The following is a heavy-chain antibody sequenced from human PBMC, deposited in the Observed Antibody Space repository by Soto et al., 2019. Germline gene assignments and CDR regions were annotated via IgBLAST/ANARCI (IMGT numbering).Heavy chain of an antibody. J-gene: IGHJ4*02. D-gene: IGHD3-22*01. CDR2: IIPIFGTA. V-gene: IGHV1-69*01. CDR1: GGTFSSYA. CDR3: VVPVPYYDSSGYYFDY. Sequence: QVQLVQSGAEVKKPGSSVKVSCKASGGTFSSYAISWVRQAPGQGLEWMGGIIPIFGTANYAQKFQGRVTITADESTSTAYMELSSLRSEDTAVYYCVVPVPYYDSSGYYFDYWGQGTLVTVSS.